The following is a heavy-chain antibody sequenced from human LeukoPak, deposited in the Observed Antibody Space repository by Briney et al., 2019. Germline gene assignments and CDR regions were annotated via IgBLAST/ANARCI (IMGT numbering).Heavy chain of an antibody. Sequence: ASVKVSCKASGYTFTSYGISWVRQAPGQGLEWMGWISAYNGNTNYAQKLQGRVTMTTDTSTSTAYMELRSLRSDDTAVYYCAREYYGSGSYSAIQYYYMDVWGKGTTVTISS. J-gene: IGHJ6*03. CDR3: AREYYGSGSYSAIQYYYMDV. CDR2: ISAYNGNT. CDR1: GYTFTSYG. D-gene: IGHD3-10*01. V-gene: IGHV1-18*01.